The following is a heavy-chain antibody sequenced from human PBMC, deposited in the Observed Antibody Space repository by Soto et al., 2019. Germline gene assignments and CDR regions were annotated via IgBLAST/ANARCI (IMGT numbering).Heavy chain of an antibody. CDR1: GFTFSSYW. CDR3: ARLGYCSSTSCYYGWFDP. V-gene: IGHV3-7*03. Sequence: EVQLVESGGGLVQPGGSLRLSCAASGFTFSSYWMSWVRQAPGKGLEWVANIKQDGSEKYYVDSVKGRFTSSSDNAKNSLYLQMNSLRAEDTAVYYCARLGYCSSTSCYYGWFDPWGQGTLVTVSS. D-gene: IGHD2-2*01. CDR2: IKQDGSEK. J-gene: IGHJ5*02.